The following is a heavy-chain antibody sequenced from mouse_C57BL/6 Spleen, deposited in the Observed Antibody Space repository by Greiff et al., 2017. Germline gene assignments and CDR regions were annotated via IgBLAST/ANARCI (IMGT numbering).Heavy chain of an antibody. J-gene: IGHJ2*01. CDR1: GYSFTSYY. V-gene: IGHV1-66*01. Sequence: VKLVESGPELVKPGASVKISCKASGYSFTSYYIHWVKQRPGQGLEWIGWIYPGSGNTKYNEKFKGKATLTADTSSSTAYMQLSSLTSEDSAVYYCARRSTMVTSFDYWGQGTTLTVSS. CDR3: ARRSTMVTSFDY. D-gene: IGHD2-2*01. CDR2: IYPGSGNT.